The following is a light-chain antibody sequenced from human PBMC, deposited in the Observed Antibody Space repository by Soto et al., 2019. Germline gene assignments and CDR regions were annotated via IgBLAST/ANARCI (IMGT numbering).Light chain of an antibody. CDR2: DVS. J-gene: IGLJ1*01. Sequence: QSALTQPASVSGSPGQSIAISCTGTSSDVGAYIYVSWYQHHPGKAPKLILYDVSARPSGVSDRFSGSKSGNTASLTISGLQPEDEADYYCSSYTSSSTEVFGTGNKVTVL. V-gene: IGLV2-14*03. CDR1: SSDVGAYIY. CDR3: SSYTSSSTEV.